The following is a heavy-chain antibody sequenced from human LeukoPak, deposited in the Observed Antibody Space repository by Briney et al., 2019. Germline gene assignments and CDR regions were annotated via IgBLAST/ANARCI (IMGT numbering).Heavy chain of an antibody. CDR3: ARHTGIAAAGTYWYFDL. J-gene: IGHJ2*01. CDR1: GGSISSYY. CDR2: IYYSGST. D-gene: IGHD6-13*01. V-gene: IGHV4-59*08. Sequence: PSETLSLTCTVSGGSISSYYWSWIRQPPGKGLEWIGYIYYSGSTNYNPSLKSRVTISVDTSKNQFSLKLSSVTAADTAVYYCARHTGIAAAGTYWYFDLWGRGTLVTVSS.